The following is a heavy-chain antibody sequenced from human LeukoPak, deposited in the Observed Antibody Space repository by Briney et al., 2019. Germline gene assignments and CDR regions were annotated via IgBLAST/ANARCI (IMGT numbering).Heavy chain of an antibody. J-gene: IGHJ4*02. CDR1: GYTFTGYY. CDR3: AREFPRTSGFDY. V-gene: IGHV1-2*02. D-gene: IGHD1-26*01. Sequence: GASVKVSCKASGYTFTGYYMHWVRRAPGQGLEWMGWIYPNSGGTGYAQNFQGRVTMTWDTSITTAYMELNRLTSDDTAVYYCAREFPRTSGFDYWGQGSLVTVSS. CDR2: IYPNSGGT.